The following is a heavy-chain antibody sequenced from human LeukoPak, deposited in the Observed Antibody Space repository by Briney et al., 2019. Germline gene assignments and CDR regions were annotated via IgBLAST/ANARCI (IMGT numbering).Heavy chain of an antibody. J-gene: IGHJ5*02. D-gene: IGHD3-10*01. CDR1: GGSISSGSYY. CDR3: ATDGSYYDSGSYYGWFDP. V-gene: IGHV4-61*02. Sequence: PSQTLSLTCTVSGGSISSGSYYWSWIRQPAGKGLEWIGRIYTSGSTNYNPSLKSRVTISGDTSKNQFSLKLSSVTAADTAVYYCATDGSYYDSGSYYGWFDPWGQGTLVTVSS. CDR2: IYTSGST.